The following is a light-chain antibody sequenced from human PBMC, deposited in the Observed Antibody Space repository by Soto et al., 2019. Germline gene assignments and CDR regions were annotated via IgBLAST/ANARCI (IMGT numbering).Light chain of an antibody. V-gene: IGKV1-33*01. CDR1: QDITRY. Sequence: DIQMPQSPSSLSASVGDRVTITCQASQDITRYLNWYQHKPGTAPKLLIYDASILEAGVPPRFRGSGSGTDFTLTISSLQPEDVATYYCQHCDYLPIFGPGTTVDFK. J-gene: IGKJ3*01. CDR3: QHCDYLPI. CDR2: DAS.